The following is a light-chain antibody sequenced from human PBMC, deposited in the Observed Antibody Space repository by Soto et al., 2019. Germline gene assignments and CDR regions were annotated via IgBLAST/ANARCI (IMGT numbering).Light chain of an antibody. CDR2: EGI. J-gene: IGLJ1*01. V-gene: IGLV2-23*01. Sequence: QSVLTQPASVSGSPGQSITISCSGTSSNIGGYNVFSWYQQHPEKAPKVIVYEGIKRPSGVSDRFSGSTSGSTASLTISGLQAEDEAEYYCCSYVGATTYVFGSGTKVTVL. CDR1: SSNIGGYNV. CDR3: CSYVGATTYV.